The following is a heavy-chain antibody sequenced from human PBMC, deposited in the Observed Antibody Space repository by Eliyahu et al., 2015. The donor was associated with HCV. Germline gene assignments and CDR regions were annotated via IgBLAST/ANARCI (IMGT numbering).Heavy chain of an antibody. CDR3: ARGIRGSRAFDI. V-gene: IGHV3-74*01. D-gene: IGHD1-26*01. CDR1: GFTFSSYW. J-gene: IGHJ3*02. CDR2: INSDGSST. Sequence: EVQLVESGGGLVQPGGSLRLSCAASGFTFSSYWMHWVRQAPGKGLVGVSRINSDGSSTRYADSVKGRFTISRDDAKNTLYLQVNSLRAEDTAMYYCARGIRGSRAFDIWGQRTMVTVSS.